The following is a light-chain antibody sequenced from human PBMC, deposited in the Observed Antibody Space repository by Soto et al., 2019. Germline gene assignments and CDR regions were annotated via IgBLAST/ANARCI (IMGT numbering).Light chain of an antibody. Sequence: EIVLTPSPGTLSLSPVERATLSCRASQSVSSSYLAWYQQKPGQAPRLLMYGASSRATGIPDRFRGSGSGTDFTLTISRLEPEDFAVYYCQQYGSSPVTFGQGTKVDIK. J-gene: IGKJ1*01. V-gene: IGKV3-20*01. CDR2: GAS. CDR3: QQYGSSPVT. CDR1: QSVSSSY.